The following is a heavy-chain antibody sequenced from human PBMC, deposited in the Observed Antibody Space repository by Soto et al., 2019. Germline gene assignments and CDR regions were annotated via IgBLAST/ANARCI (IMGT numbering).Heavy chain of an antibody. V-gene: IGHV3-30*18. CDR3: AKDYDILTGYALATNDAFDI. J-gene: IGHJ3*02. D-gene: IGHD3-9*01. Sequence: GGSLRLSCAASGFTFSSYGMHWVRQAPGKGLEWVAVISYDGSNKYYADSVKGRFTISRDNSKNTLYLQMNSLRAEDTAVYYCAKDYDILTGYALATNDAFDIWGQGTMVTVSS. CDR1: GFTFSSYG. CDR2: ISYDGSNK.